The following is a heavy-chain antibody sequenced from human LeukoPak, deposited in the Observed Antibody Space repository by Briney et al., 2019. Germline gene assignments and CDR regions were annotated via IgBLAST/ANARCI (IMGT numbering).Heavy chain of an antibody. CDR3: GVFWSGFYTY. D-gene: IGHD3-3*01. V-gene: IGHV3-21*04. Sequence: SGGSLRLSCAASGFTFSSYSMNWVRQAPGKGLEWVSSISSSSSYIYYADSVKGRFTISRDNAKNSLYLQMNSLRAEDTAVYYCGVFWSGFYTYWGQGTLVTVSS. CDR2: ISSSSSYI. CDR1: GFTFSSYS. J-gene: IGHJ4*02.